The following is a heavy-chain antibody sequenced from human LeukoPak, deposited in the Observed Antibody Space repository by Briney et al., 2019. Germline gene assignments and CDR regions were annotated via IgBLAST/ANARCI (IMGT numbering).Heavy chain of an antibody. Sequence: PSETLSITCAVYGGSFSGYYWSWIRQPPGKGLEWIGEINHSGSTNYNPSLKSRVTISVDTSKNQFSLKLSSVTAADTAVYYCARAFWSGYYFDYWGQGTLVTVSS. V-gene: IGHV4-34*01. CDR2: INHSGST. D-gene: IGHD3-3*01. CDR3: ARAFWSGYYFDY. CDR1: GGSFSGYY. J-gene: IGHJ4*02.